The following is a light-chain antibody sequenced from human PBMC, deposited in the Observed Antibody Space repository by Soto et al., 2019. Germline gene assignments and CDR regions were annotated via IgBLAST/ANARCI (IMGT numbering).Light chain of an antibody. Sequence: QSALTQPASVSGSPGQSITISCTGTSSDVGNYNLVSWYQQYPGKAPKLMIYEGDKRPSGVSNRFSGSKSGNTASLTVSGLQAEDEADYYCSSYAGSNNWVFGGGTKLTVL. J-gene: IGLJ3*02. CDR3: SSYAGSNNWV. V-gene: IGLV2-14*02. CDR1: SSDVGNYNL. CDR2: EGD.